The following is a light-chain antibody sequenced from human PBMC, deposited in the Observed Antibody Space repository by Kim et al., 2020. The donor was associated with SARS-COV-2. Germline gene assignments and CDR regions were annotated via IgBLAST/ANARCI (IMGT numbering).Light chain of an antibody. J-gene: IGLJ3*02. CDR1: SLRSYY. V-gene: IGLV3-19*01. CDR2: GKY. CDR3: SSRDTTGDHVV. Sequence: ALGQTVRLTCQGDSLRSYYATWYQQRPGQAPTLLLYGKYDRPSGIPDRFSGSASGNTASLTITGAQAEDEGDYYCSSRDTTGDHVVFGGGTQLTVL.